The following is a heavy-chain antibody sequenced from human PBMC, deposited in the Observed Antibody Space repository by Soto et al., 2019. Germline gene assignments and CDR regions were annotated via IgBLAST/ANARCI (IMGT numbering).Heavy chain of an antibody. D-gene: IGHD3-22*01. V-gene: IGHV3-21*01. CDR3: ARGLHFYDSSVYYGY. CDR2: ISSSSSYI. Sequence: CAASGFTFSSCAMNWVRQAPGKGLEWVSSISSSSSYIYYADSVKGRFTISRDNAKNSLYLQMNSLRAEDTAVYYCARGLHFYDSSVYYGYWGQGTLVTVSS. J-gene: IGHJ4*02. CDR1: GFTFSSCA.